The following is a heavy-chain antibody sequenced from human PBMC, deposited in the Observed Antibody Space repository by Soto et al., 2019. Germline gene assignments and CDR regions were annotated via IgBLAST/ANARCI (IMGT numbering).Heavy chain of an antibody. CDR1: GGTFSSYA. J-gene: IGHJ6*02. V-gene: IGHV1-69*13. Sequence: SVKVSCNASGGTFSSYAISWVRQAPGQGLEWMGGIIPIFGTANYAQKFQGRVTITADESTSTAYMELSSLRSEDTAVYYCARGLVGGCTNGVCRSYYYYYYGMDVWGQGTTVTVSS. CDR3: ARGLVGGCTNGVCRSYYYYYYGMDV. CDR2: IIPIFGTA. D-gene: IGHD2-8*01.